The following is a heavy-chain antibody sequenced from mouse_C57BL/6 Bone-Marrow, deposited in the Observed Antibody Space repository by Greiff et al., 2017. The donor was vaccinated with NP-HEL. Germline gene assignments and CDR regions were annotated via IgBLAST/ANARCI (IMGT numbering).Heavy chain of an antibody. CDR1: GYSITSGYD. CDR2: ISYSGST. J-gene: IGHJ3*01. Sequence: EVQLQESGPGLVKPSQSLSLTCTVPGYSITSGYDWHWIRHFPGNKLEWMRYISYSGSTNSNPSLTSRISITHDTSKTQFFLKLSSVTTEDTATYYGARDKGGGCAYWGQGTLVTVSA. CDR3: ARDKGGGCAY. V-gene: IGHV3-1*01.